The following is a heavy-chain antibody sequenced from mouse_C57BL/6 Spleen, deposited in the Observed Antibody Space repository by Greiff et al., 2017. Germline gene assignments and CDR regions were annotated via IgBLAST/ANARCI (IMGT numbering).Heavy chain of an antibody. CDR2: INPNNGGT. Sequence: EVQLHQSGPELVKPGASVKISCKASGYTFTDYYMNWVKQSHGKSLEWIGDINPNNGGTSYNQKFKGKATLTVDKSSSTAYMELRSLTSEDSAVYYCARWGYDYDGPAWFAYWGQGTLVTVSA. J-gene: IGHJ3*01. CDR1: GYTFTDYY. CDR3: ARWGYDYDGPAWFAY. V-gene: IGHV1-26*01. D-gene: IGHD2-4*01.